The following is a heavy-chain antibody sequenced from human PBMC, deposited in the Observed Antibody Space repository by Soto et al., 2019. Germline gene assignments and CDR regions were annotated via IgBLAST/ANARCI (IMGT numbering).Heavy chain of an antibody. V-gene: IGHV4-59*08. J-gene: IGHJ4*02. CDR2: IFYIGST. Sequence: SETLSLTCTVSGGSISSYYWSWIRQPPGKGLEWIGYIFYIGSTNYNPSLKSRVTISVDASKNHFSLKLTSVTAADTAVYYCARLPYSSSWYFDYWGQGSLVTVS. CDR1: GGSISSYY. CDR3: ARLPYSSSWYFDY. D-gene: IGHD6-13*01.